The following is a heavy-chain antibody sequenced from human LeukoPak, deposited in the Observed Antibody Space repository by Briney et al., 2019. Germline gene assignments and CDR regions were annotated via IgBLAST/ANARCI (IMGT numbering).Heavy chain of an antibody. V-gene: IGHV5-51*01. Sequence: GESLKISCKGSGYSFTSYWIGWVRQMPGKGLEWMGIIYPGGSDTRYSPSFQGQVTISADKSINTAYLQWSSLKASDTAIYYCAKQTRPGQQLAPFDYWGQGALVTVSS. CDR2: IYPGGSDT. D-gene: IGHD6-13*01. CDR3: AKQTRPGQQLAPFDY. CDR1: GYSFTSYW. J-gene: IGHJ4*02.